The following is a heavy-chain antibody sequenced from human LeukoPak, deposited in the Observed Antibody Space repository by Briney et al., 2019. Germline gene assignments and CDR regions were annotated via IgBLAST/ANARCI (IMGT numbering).Heavy chain of an antibody. V-gene: IGHV1-46*03. CDR2: IDASGEST. J-gene: IGHJ1*01. D-gene: IGHD2-21*01. CDR3: ARGCGDSRGYIVQH. CDR1: GYTFTSYP. Sequence: ASVKVSCKASGYTFTSYPIHWVRQAPGQRPEWMGIIDASGESTTYAQKFQGRVTLNRDTSTSTVYMELSSLRSEDTPVYYCARGCGDSRGYIVQHWGQGTLVSVSS.